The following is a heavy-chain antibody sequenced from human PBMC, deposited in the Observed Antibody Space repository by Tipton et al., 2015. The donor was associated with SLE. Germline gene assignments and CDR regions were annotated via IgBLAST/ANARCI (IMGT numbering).Heavy chain of an antibody. D-gene: IGHD1-26*01. Sequence: TLSLTCNVSGVSISSSYWGWIRQPAGKGLECIGHVSSRGSPTYHPSLKSRVTISVDTSKNQFSLRLTSVTAADTAVYYCATGRGADGYYTYGLDVWGQGATVTVSS. CDR1: GVSISSSY. J-gene: IGHJ6*02. V-gene: IGHV4-4*07. CDR2: VSSRGSP. CDR3: ATGRGADGYYTYGLDV.